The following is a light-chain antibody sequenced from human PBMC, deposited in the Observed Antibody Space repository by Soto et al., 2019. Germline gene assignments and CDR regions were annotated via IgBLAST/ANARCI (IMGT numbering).Light chain of an antibody. Sequence: QSVLTQPPSVSGAPGQRVTISCTGSSSNIGAGYDVHWYQQLPGTAPKLLIYGNSNRPSGVPDRFSGSKSGTSASLAITGLQAEDEADYYCQSYDSSLEVSGGGTKLTVL. CDR1: SSNIGAGYD. J-gene: IGLJ2*01. CDR3: QSYDSSLEV. CDR2: GNS. V-gene: IGLV1-40*01.